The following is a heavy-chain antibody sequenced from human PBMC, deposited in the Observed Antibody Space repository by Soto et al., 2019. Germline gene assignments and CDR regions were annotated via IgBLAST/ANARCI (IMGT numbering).Heavy chain of an antibody. Sequence: QVQLQESGPGLVKPSQTLSLTCTVSGAAISSGLYYWNWIRHIPGKGLDCIGCIHYSGIIYYTRALQSRLIISVDTSDNQFSLKLTSVTAADTAVYYCARGPDHAKAGYWGQGILVTVSS. D-gene: IGHD6-19*01. J-gene: IGHJ4*02. CDR3: ARGPDHAKAGY. CDR2: IHYSGII. V-gene: IGHV4-31*03. CDR1: GAAISSGLYY.